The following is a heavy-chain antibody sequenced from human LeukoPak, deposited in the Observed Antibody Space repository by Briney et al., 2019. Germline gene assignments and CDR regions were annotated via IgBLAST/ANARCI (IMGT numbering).Heavy chain of an antibody. Sequence: GGSLRLSCAASVFTISGFWMHWVRQVPGGGLVWVARMNSAGTTINYAHSVKGRFTISRDNVRNTLHLQMNNLSLEDTAVYFCIREVQVRASASLGLWGRGTLVTVS. CDR3: IREVQVRASASLGL. D-gene: IGHD1-1*01. CDR1: VFTISGFW. V-gene: IGHV3-74*01. CDR2: MNSAGTTI. J-gene: IGHJ4*01.